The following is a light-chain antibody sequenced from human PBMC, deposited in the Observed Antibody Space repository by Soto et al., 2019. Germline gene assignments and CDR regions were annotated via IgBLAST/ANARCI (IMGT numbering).Light chain of an antibody. Sequence: QSALTQPASVSGSPGQSITVFCTGTSSDVGGYNFVSWYQQHPGKAPKLMLYDVSHRPSGFFNRFSGSKSGNTASLTFFGLHTEDEADYCCSSYSSSSTLVFGSGTKVTVL. CDR1: SSDVGGYNF. CDR3: SSYSSSSTLV. V-gene: IGLV2-14*03. CDR2: DVS. J-gene: IGLJ1*01.